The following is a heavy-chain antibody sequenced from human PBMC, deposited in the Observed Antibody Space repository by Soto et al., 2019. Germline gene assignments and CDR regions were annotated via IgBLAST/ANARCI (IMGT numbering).Heavy chain of an antibody. CDR2: IYYSGST. CDR1: GGSISSGDYY. V-gene: IGHV4-30-4*01. CDR3: ARVGYYYYGMDV. Sequence: SETLSLTCTVSGGSISSGDYYWSWIRQPPGKGLEWIGYIYYSGSTYYNPSLKSRVTISVDTSKNQFSLKLSSVTAADTAVYYCARVGYYYYGMDVWGQGTTVTVSS. J-gene: IGHJ6*02.